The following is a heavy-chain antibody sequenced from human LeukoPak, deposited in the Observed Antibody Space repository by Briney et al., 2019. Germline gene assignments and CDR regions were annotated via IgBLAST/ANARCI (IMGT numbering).Heavy chain of an antibody. V-gene: IGHV1-18*01. CDR2: ITAYNGNT. J-gene: IGHJ4*02. Sequence: EASVKVSCKASGYTVTTYGISWVRQSPGQGLEWMGWITAYNGNTNYAQKLQGRVPMTTDTSTSTAYMELRSLRSDDTAVYYCARATNYVWGSYRYYFDYWGQGTLVTVSS. CDR1: GYTVTTYG. CDR3: ARATNYVWGSYRYYFDY. D-gene: IGHD3-16*02.